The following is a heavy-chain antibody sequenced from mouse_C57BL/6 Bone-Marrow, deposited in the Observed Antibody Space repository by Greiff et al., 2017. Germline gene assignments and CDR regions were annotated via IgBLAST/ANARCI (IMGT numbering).Heavy chain of an antibody. CDR2: ISYDGGN. CDR3: ATDYDGSSYPYAMDY. D-gene: IGHD1-1*01. Sequence: DVQLVESGPGLVKPSQSLSLTCSVTGYSITSGYYWNWIRQFPRNKLEWMGYISYDGGNNYNPSLKNRISITLDTSKNQFYLKLNSVTTEDTATYYCATDYDGSSYPYAMDYWGQGTSVTVSS. J-gene: IGHJ4*01. CDR1: GYSITSGYY. V-gene: IGHV3-6*01.